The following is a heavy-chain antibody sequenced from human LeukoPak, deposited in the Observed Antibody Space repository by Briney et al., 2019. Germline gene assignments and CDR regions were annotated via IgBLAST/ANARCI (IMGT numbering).Heavy chain of an antibody. J-gene: IGHJ3*02. V-gene: IGHV3-7*01. CDR1: GFTFSGYW. CDR3: ASFLGGSAWFPAAFDI. Sequence: GGSLRLFCAASGFTFSGYWMSWVRQAPGKGLEWVANIKQDGSEKYYVDSVKGRFTISRDNAKNSLYLQMNSLRAEDTAVYYCASFLGGSAWFPAAFDIWGQGTMVTVSS. CDR2: IKQDGSEK. D-gene: IGHD6-19*01.